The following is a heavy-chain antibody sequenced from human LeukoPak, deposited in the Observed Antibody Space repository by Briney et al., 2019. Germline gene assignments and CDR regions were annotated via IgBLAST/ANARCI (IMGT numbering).Heavy chain of an antibody. J-gene: IGHJ4*02. Sequence: GVPLRLSCAASGFTFSRCAMRWVPQALGKGREWVSGISGSGRSTYSADSVKGRFTISRDNSKNTLYLQMNSLRAEDTAVYYCAKANPTVTNFWGQGTVVSVSS. V-gene: IGHV3-23*01. CDR2: ISGSGRST. D-gene: IGHD4-17*01. CDR1: GFTFSRCA. CDR3: AKANPTVTNF.